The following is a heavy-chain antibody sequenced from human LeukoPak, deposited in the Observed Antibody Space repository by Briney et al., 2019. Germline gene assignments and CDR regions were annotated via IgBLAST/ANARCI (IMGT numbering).Heavy chain of an antibody. D-gene: IGHD3-3*01. V-gene: IGHV4-4*07. CDR1: GGSISNYY. Sequence: PSETLSLTCTVSGGSISNYYWSWLRQPAGKGLEWIGRFYTSGSTIYNPSLKSRVTMSVDTSKNQFSLKLSSVTAADTAVYYCARVVLSYYDFWSGFGWFDPWGQGTQVTVSS. CDR3: ARVVLSYYDFWSGFGWFDP. J-gene: IGHJ5*02. CDR2: FYTSGST.